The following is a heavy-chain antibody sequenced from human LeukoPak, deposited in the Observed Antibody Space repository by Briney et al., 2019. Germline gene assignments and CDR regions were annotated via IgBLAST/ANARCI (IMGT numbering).Heavy chain of an antibody. CDR3: ARDPPGLTLGSPGDY. CDR1: GYTFTSYG. J-gene: IGHJ4*02. V-gene: IGHV1-18*01. D-gene: IGHD3-16*01. CDR2: IGANNGDT. Sequence: ASVKVSCKASGYTFTSYGIAWVRQAPGQGLQWMGWIGANNGDTSYSQKLQGRVTMTTDTSTNTAYMELRSLTSDDTAVYYCARDPPGLTLGSPGDYWGQGTLVIVSS.